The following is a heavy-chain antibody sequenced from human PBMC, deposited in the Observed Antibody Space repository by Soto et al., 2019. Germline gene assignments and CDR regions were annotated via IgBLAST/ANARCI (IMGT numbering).Heavy chain of an antibody. CDR1: GFTFSSYG. V-gene: IGHV3-30*18. J-gene: IGHJ6*02. CDR2: TSYDGSNK. D-gene: IGHD2-2*01. Sequence: QMQLVESGGGVVQPGRSLRLSCAASGFTFSSYGMHWVRQAPGKGLEWVAVTSYDGSNKYYADSVEGRFTISRDNSKNMLYLQMNSLRAEDTAVYYCAKDRDSTSSQSVYYYYGMDVWGQGTTVTVSS. CDR3: AKDRDSTSSQSVYYYYGMDV.